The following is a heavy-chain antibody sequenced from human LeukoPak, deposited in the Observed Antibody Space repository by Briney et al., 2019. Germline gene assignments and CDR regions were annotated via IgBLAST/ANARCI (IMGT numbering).Heavy chain of an antibody. CDR2: IIPIFGTT. V-gene: IGHV1-69*05. Sequence: ASVKVSCKASGGTFSSYAISWVRQAPGQGLEWMGGIIPIFGTTNYAQKFQGRVTITTDESTSTAYMELSSLRSEDTAVYYCARGRRKNYYYNYMKVWAKGPRSPSP. CDR3: ARGRRKNYYYNYMKV. CDR1: GGTFSSYA. J-gene: IGHJ6*03.